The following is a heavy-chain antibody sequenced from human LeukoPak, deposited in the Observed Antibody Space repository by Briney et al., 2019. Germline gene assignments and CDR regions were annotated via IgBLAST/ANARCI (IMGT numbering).Heavy chain of an antibody. CDR2: INQGGDVK. CDR1: GFTFSRDW. Sequence: PGESLRLSCVASGFTFSRDWMNWVRQPPGKGLEWVANINQGGDVKYYVDSVKGRFTISRDNAKNSLYLQMNSVRAEETAVYYCARDQHRFLEWLSSYYYYMDVWGKGTTVTVSS. V-gene: IGHV3-7*01. CDR3: ARDQHRFLEWLSSYYYYMDV. D-gene: IGHD3-3*01. J-gene: IGHJ6*03.